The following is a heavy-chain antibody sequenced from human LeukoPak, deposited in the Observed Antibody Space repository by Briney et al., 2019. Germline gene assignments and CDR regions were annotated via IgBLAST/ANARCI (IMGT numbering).Heavy chain of an antibody. D-gene: IGHD3-16*01. CDR2: ISTSVHYV. Sequence: AGGSLRLSCAASEFTFSSYTMSWVRQAPGKGLEWVSSISTSVHYVTYADSVKGRFTISRDNAKNSLYLQMNSLRAEDTAVYYCARVRVMEFDYWGQGTLVTVSS. V-gene: IGHV3-21*01. J-gene: IGHJ4*02. CDR3: ARVRVMEFDY. CDR1: EFTFSSYT.